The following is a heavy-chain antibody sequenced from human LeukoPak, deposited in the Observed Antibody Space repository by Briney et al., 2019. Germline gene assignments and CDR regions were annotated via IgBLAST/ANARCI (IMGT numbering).Heavy chain of an antibody. V-gene: IGHV3-53*01. D-gene: IGHD6-13*01. J-gene: IGHJ4*02. Sequence: PGGSLRLSCAASGFTVNSNYMSWVRQAPGKGLEWVSVIHSGGNTYYADSVKGRFTISRDNPKNTLYLLMNSLRAEDTAVYYCAREVSYRSSWCLDYWGQGTLVTVSS. CDR3: AREVSYRSSWCLDY. CDR1: GFTVNSNY. CDR2: IHSGGNT.